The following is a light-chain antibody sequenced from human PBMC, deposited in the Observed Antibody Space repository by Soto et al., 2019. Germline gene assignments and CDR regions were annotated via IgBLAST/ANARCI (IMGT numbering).Light chain of an antibody. CDR1: GSDVGGYDF. CDR2: DVS. Sequence: QSALTQPRSVSGSPGQSVTLSCSGSGSDVGGYDFVSWYQQHPGKAPKLIIYDVSKRPSGVPDRYSGSKSGNTASLTISGLQAEDEADYYCCSFAGTYTVLFGGGTKLTVL. CDR3: CSFAGTYTVL. J-gene: IGLJ2*01. V-gene: IGLV2-11*01.